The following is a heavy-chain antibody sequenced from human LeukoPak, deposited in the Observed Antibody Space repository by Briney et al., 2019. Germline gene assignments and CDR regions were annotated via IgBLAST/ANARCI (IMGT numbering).Heavy chain of an antibody. V-gene: IGHV3-23*01. CDR1: GXTFSNYA. J-gene: IGHJ4*02. CDR3: AKDSGVVVTAIPNY. Sequence: GGSLRLSCAASGXTFSNYAVIWVRQAPGKGLEWVSSISGRGGSTYYAGSVKGRFTISRDNSKNTLSLQMDSLRSEDTAVYYCAKDSGVVVTAIPNYWGQGALVTVSS. CDR2: ISGRGGST. D-gene: IGHD2-21*02.